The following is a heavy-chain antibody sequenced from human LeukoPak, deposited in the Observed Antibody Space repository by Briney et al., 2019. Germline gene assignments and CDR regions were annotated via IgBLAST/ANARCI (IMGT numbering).Heavy chain of an antibody. CDR3: AKGPLLWD. CDR1: GFTFDDYG. CDR2: ISGSGGST. D-gene: IGHD2/OR15-2a*01. Sequence: PGGSLRLSCAASGFTFDDYGLSWVRQASGKGLEWVSSISGSGGSTYYADSVKGRFTISRDNSKNTLYLQMNSLRAEDTAVHYCAKGPLLWDWGQGTLVTVSS. J-gene: IGHJ4*02. V-gene: IGHV3-23*01.